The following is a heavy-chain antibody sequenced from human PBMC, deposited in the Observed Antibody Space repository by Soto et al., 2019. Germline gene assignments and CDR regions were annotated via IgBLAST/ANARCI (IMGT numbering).Heavy chain of an antibody. CDR3: AKQRKYRAYYYPMDV. CDR2: ISGISGRT. D-gene: IGHD5-18*01. Sequence: EMQLLESGGGLVQPGGSLRLSCVASGFTFSSYGMSWVRQAPGKGLEWVAGISGISGRTDYADSVKGRFTISRDSSNNILYLQLNSLRAEDTAIYYCAKQRKYRAYYYPMDVWGQGATVTVSS. J-gene: IGHJ6*02. CDR1: GFTFSSYG. V-gene: IGHV3-23*01.